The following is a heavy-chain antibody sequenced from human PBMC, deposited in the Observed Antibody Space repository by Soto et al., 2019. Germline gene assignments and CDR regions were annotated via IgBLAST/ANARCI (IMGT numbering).Heavy chain of an antibody. CDR1: RFTFSNYA. CDR3: ARGGVVTDGAAFEI. D-gene: IGHD2-21*02. J-gene: IGHJ3*02. CDR2: ISYDGSNK. V-gene: IGHV3-30-3*01. Sequence: QVQLLESGGGVVQPGRSLRLSCAASRFTFSNYAMHWVRQAPGKGLEWVAVISYDGSNKYFADSVKGRFTISRDNSKNTLYLEVNSPTAEDTAVYYCARGGVVTDGAAFEIWGQGTMVTVSS.